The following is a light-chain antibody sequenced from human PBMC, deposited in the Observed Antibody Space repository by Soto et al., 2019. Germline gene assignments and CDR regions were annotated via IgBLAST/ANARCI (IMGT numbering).Light chain of an antibody. CDR1: QSVSSN. J-gene: IGKJ1*01. CDR2: DAS. CDR3: QYYGNSPLT. V-gene: IGKV3-20*01. Sequence: EIVMPQYPATLSVSPGERATLSCRASQSVSSNLAWYRQKPGQAPRLLIYDASNRATGIPDRFSGGGSGTDFTLTITRLEPEDFAVYYCQYYGNSPLTFGQGTKVDI.